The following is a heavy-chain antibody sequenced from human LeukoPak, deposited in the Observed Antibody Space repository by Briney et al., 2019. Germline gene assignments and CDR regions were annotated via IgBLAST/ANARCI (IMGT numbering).Heavy chain of an antibody. J-gene: IGHJ5*02. Sequence: ASVKVSCKASGYTFTGYYMHWVRQAPGQGLEWMGWINPNSGGTNYAQKFQGRVTMTRDTSISTAYMELSRPRSDDTAVYYCARGYCSSTSCWDWFDPWGQGTLVTVSS. D-gene: IGHD2-2*01. V-gene: IGHV1-2*02. CDR3: ARGYCSSTSCWDWFDP. CDR2: INPNSGGT. CDR1: GYTFTGYY.